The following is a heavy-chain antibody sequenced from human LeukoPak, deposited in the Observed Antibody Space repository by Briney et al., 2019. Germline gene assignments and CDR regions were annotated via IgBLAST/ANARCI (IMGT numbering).Heavy chain of an antibody. Sequence: SETLSLTCAVYGGSFSVYYWSWIRQPPGKGLEWIGEINHSGSTNYNPSLKSRVTISVDTSKNQFSLKLSSVTAADTAVYYCASYAWGVDVWGQGTTVTVSS. V-gene: IGHV4-34*01. D-gene: IGHD3-16*01. CDR3: ASYAWGVDV. CDR1: GGSFSVYY. J-gene: IGHJ6*02. CDR2: INHSGST.